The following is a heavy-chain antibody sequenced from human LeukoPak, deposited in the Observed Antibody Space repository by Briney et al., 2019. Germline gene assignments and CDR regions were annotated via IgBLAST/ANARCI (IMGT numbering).Heavy chain of an antibody. D-gene: IGHD3-22*01. CDR2: IIPIFGTA. Sequence: SVTVSCMASGGTFSSYAISWVRQAPGQGLEWMGGIIPIFGTANYAQKFQGRVTITADESTSKAYMELSSLRSEDTAVYYCARAQVEEIASYNWFDPWGQGTLVTVSS. V-gene: IGHV1-69*13. J-gene: IGHJ5*02. CDR1: GGTFSSYA. CDR3: ARAQVEEIASYNWFDP.